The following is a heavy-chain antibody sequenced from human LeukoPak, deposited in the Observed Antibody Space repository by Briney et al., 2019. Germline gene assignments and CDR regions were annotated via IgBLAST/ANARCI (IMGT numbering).Heavy chain of an antibody. Sequence: ASVKVSCKASGGTFSSYAISWVRQAPGQGLEWMGGIIPIFGTANYAQKFQGRVTITADESTSTAYMELSSLRSEDTAVYYCARVRHGYNYCLDYWGQGTLVTVPS. J-gene: IGHJ4*02. CDR1: GGTFSSYA. CDR2: IIPIFGTA. CDR3: ARVRHGYNYCLDY. V-gene: IGHV1-69*01. D-gene: IGHD5-24*01.